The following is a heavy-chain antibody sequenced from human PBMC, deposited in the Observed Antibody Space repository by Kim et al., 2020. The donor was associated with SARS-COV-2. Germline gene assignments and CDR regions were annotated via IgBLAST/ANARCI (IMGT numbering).Heavy chain of an antibody. CDR1: GGSISSSSYY. V-gene: IGHV4-39*01. D-gene: IGHD3-10*01. CDR3: ARRGSGSAGWFDP. J-gene: IGHJ5*02. CDR2: IYYNGNN. Sequence: SETLSLTCSVSGGSISSSSYYLGWVRQPPGKGLEWIGDIYYNGNNYYNPSLKSRVTISADTSKTQFSLKLTSVTAADTALYFCARRGSGSAGWFDPWGQGIQVTVSS.